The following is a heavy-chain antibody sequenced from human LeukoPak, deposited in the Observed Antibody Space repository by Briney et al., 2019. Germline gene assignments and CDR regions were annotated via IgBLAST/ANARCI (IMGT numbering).Heavy chain of an antibody. CDR2: MNPNSGNT. CDR3: ARGTRYCSSTSCYRGENWFDP. D-gene: IGHD2-2*02. J-gene: IGHJ5*02. Sequence: ASATVSFKASGYTFTSYDINWVRQATGQGLEWMVWMNPNSGNTGYAQKFQGRVTMTRNTSISTAYMELSSLRSEDTAVYYCARGTRYCSSTSCYRGENWFDPWGQGTLVTVSS. CDR1: GYTFTSYD. V-gene: IGHV1-8*01.